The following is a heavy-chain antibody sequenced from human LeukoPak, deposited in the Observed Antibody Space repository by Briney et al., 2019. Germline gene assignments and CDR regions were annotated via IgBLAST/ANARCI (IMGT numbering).Heavy chain of an antibody. V-gene: IGHV3-21*01. D-gene: IGHD2-2*01. CDR1: GFTFSSYS. Sequence: GGSLRLSCAASGFTFSSYSMNWVRQAPGKGLEWVSSISSSSSYIYYADSVKGRFTISRDNAKNSLYLQMNSLRAEDTAVYYCARDLPRVVEVPAARFDPWGQGTLVTVSS. CDR3: ARDLPRVVEVPAARFDP. J-gene: IGHJ5*02. CDR2: ISSSSSYI.